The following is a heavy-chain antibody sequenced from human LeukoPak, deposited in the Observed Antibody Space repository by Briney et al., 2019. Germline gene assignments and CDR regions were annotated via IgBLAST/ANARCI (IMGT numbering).Heavy chain of an antibody. J-gene: IGHJ4*02. V-gene: IGHV3-7*01. CDR2: IKPDGSGQ. Sequence: GGSLRLSCAASGFTFSSYWMTWVRQAPGKGLEWVANIKPDGSGQNYVDSVKGRFTISRDNAKNSLYLEMNSLRAEDTATFYCARQFGNTAWNDYWGLGTLVAVSS. CDR1: GFTFSSYW. D-gene: IGHD1-1*01. CDR3: ARQFGNTAWNDY.